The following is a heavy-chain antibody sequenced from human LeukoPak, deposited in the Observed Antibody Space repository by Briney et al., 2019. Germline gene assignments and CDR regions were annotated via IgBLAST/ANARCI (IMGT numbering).Heavy chain of an antibody. J-gene: IGHJ6*02. CDR1: GFTFSSYA. CDR2: ISYDGSNK. Sequence: GGSLRLSCAASGFTFSSYAMHWARQAPGKGLEWVAVISYDGSNKYYADSVKGRFTISRDNSKNTLYLQMNSLRAEDTAVYYCARDRITMIVVVTNSGMDVWGQGTTVTVSS. D-gene: IGHD3-22*01. V-gene: IGHV3-30*04. CDR3: ARDRITMIVVVTNSGMDV.